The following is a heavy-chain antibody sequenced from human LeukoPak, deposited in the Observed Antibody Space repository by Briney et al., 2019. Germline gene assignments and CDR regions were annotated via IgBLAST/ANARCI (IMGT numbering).Heavy chain of an antibody. J-gene: IGHJ4*02. Sequence: SETLSLTCTISGDSISSSIYYWGWIRQPPGKGLEWIGSVYYSGSTYYNPSLKSRVTISVDTSKNQFSLKLSSVTAADTAVYYCARDPRGGGGYYFDYWGQGTLVTVSS. CDR1: GDSISSSIYY. CDR2: VYYSGST. D-gene: IGHD3-16*01. V-gene: IGHV4-39*07. CDR3: ARDPRGGGGYYFDY.